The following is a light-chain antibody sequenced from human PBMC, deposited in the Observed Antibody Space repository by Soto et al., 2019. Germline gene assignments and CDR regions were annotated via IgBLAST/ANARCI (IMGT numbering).Light chain of an antibody. CDR1: QSVSSSY. Sequence: EIVLTQSPGTLSLSPGERATLSCRARQSVSSSYLAWYQQKPGQAPRLLIYCASSRATGIPDRFSGSGSGTDFTLTISRLEPEDFAVDYCQQYCSSPGITFGQGTRLEIK. CDR2: CAS. J-gene: IGKJ5*01. CDR3: QQYCSSPGIT. V-gene: IGKV3-20*01.